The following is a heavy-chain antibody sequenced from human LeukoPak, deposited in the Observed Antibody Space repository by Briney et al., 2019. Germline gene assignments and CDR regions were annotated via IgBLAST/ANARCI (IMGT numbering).Heavy chain of an antibody. CDR3: AKDRGYRSDYGGTDY. V-gene: IGHV3-23*01. J-gene: IGHJ4*02. Sequence: GGSLRLSCAASGFTLSSYAMSWVRQAPGKGLEWVSAISGSGGSTYYADSVKGRFTISRDNSKNTLYLQMNSLRAEDTAVYYCAKDRGYRSDYGGTDYWGQGTLVTVSS. CDR2: ISGSGGST. CDR1: GFTLSSYA. D-gene: IGHD4-23*01.